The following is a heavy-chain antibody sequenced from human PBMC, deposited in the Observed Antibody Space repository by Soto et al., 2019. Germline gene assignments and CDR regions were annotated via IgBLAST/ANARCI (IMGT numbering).Heavy chain of an antibody. CDR1: GGSFSGYY. CDR3: ASYDSGPRRIDY. J-gene: IGHJ4*02. CDR2: INHSGST. Sequence: PSETLSLTCAVYGGSFSGYYWSWVRQPPGKGLEWIGEINHSGSTNYNPSLKSRVTISVDTSKSQFSLKLSSVTDADTAVYYCASYDSGPRRIDYWAQGTLVTVSS. D-gene: IGHD3-22*01. V-gene: IGHV4-34*01.